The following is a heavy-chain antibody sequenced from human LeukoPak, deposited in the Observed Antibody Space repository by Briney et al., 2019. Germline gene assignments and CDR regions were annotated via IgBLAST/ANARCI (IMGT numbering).Heavy chain of an antibody. CDR1: GGSISSGGYY. J-gene: IGHJ5*02. D-gene: IGHD6-25*01. V-gene: IGHV4-61*08. CDR3: AREGGDPRWLDP. CDR2: INNSGST. Sequence: SETLSLTCTVSGGSISSGGYYWSWIRQHPGKGLEWIGRINNSGSTNYNPSLRSRVSMSVDRSKNQFSVTLSSVTAADTDVYFCAREGGDPRWLDPWGQGTLVTVSS.